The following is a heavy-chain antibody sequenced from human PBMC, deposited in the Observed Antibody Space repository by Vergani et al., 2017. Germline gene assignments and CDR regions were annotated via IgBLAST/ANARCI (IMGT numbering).Heavy chain of an antibody. CDR2: INAGNGNT. D-gene: IGHD2-2*01. CDR3: ARGRPAKYQLPLTYYYYYYYMDV. V-gene: IGHV1-3*01. Sequence: QVQLVQSGAEVKKPGASVKVSCKASGYTFNKYAMHWVRQAPGQRLEWMGWINAGNGNTKYSQKFQGRVTITRDTSASTAYMDLSSLRSEDTAVYYCARGRPAKYQLPLTYYYYYYYMDVWGKGTTVTVSS. CDR1: GYTFNKYA. J-gene: IGHJ6*03.